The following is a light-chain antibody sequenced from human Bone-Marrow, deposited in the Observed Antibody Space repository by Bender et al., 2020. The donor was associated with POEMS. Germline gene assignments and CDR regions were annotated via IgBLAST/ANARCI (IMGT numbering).Light chain of an antibody. Sequence: QSVLTQPPSVSGPPGQRVTISCTGSSSNIGAGYDVHWYQQVPGTAPKVVIYDSTSRPSGVPDRFSGSKSGTSASLAITGLQAADEADYYCQSFDSSLTAVVFGGGTRLTVL. V-gene: IGLV1-40*01. CDR3: QSFDSSLTAVV. CDR2: DST. J-gene: IGLJ2*01. CDR1: SSNIGAGYD.